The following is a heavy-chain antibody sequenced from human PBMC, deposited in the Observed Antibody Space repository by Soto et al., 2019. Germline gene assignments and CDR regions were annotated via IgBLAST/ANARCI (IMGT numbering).Heavy chain of an antibody. D-gene: IGHD3-10*01. V-gene: IGHV1-8*01. J-gene: IGHJ5*02. CDR1: GYSFTNND. CDR3: ARMATFGSLNWFDP. Sequence: ASVKVSCKASGYSFTNNDVTWVRQATGQGLEWMGWMNPGSGDTGYAQKFQGRVTMTRDISIATAYMELSSLRSDDTAIYYCARMATFGSLNWFDPWGQAPLVTVSS. CDR2: MNPGSGDT.